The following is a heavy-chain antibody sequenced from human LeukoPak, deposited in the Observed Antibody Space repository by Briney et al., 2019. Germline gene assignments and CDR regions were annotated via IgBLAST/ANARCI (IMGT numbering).Heavy chain of an antibody. CDR2: IYYSGDT. D-gene: IGHD1-26*01. Sequence: SGTLSLTCVVSGGSISSSSWWTWLRQPPGKGLEWIGEIYYSGDTHYNTSLKSRVTISVDRSKNHFSLNLNSVTAADTAVYYCARRRDSLGLQWGTFDYWGQGTLVTVSS. CDR3: ARRRDSLGLQWGTFDY. J-gene: IGHJ4*02. CDR1: GGSISSSSW. V-gene: IGHV4-4*02.